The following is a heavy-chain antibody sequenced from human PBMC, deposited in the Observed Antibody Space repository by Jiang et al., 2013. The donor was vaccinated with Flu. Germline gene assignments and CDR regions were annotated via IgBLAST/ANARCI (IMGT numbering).Heavy chain of an antibody. D-gene: IGHD2-21*02. CDR1: GFTFSSYA. V-gene: IGHV3-23*01. CDR3: AKDSRDIVVVTAIPEYFQH. Sequence: GLVKPSETLSLSCAASGFTFSSYAMSWVRQAPGKGLEWVSAISGSGGSTYYADSVKGRFTISRDNSKNTLYLQMNSLRAEDTAVYYCAKDSRDIVVVTAIPEYFQHWGQGTLVTVSS. J-gene: IGHJ1*01. CDR2: ISGSGGST.